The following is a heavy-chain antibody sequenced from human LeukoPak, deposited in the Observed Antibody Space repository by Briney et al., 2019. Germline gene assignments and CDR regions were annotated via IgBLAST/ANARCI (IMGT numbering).Heavy chain of an antibody. CDR1: GGSISNYY. CDR2: IYYSGNT. Sequence: TSEILSLTCTVSGGSISNYYWSWIRQPPGKGLEWIGYIYYSGNTNYNPSLKSRVTISVDTSKNQFSLKLNSVTAADTAVYYCARVRYCSTNRCYDREFDNWGQGTLVTVSS. D-gene: IGHD2-2*01. V-gene: IGHV4-59*01. CDR3: ARVRYCSTNRCYDREFDN. J-gene: IGHJ4*02.